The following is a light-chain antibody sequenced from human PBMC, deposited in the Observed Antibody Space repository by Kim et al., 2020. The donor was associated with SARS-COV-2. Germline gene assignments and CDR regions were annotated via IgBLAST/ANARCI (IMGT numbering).Light chain of an antibody. CDR2: DAS. CDR3: QQYDNPLT. CDR1: QDISNY. Sequence: SASVGDRVTITCQASQDISNYLNWYQQKPGKAPKLLIYDASNLETGVPSRFSGSGSGTDFTFTISSLQPEDIATYYCQQYDNPLTFGQGTRLEIK. J-gene: IGKJ5*01. V-gene: IGKV1-33*01.